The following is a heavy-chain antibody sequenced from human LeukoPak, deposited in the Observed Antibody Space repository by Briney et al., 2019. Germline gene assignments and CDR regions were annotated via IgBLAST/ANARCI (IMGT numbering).Heavy chain of an antibody. CDR2: MNPNSGNT. D-gene: IGHD3-3*01. J-gene: IGHJ4*02. CDR3: ARTSRSITIFGVVISFDY. Sequence: ASVKVSCKGSGYTFTSYDINWVRQATGQGLEWMGWMNPNSGNTGYAQKFQGRVTITRNTSISTAYMELSSLRSEDTAVYYCARTSRSITIFGVVISFDYWGQGTLVTVSS. V-gene: IGHV1-8*03. CDR1: GYTFTSYD.